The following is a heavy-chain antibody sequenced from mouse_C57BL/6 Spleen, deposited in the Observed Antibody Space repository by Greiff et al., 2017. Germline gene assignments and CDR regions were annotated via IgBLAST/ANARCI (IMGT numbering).Heavy chain of an antibody. CDR3: TRKFYLR. D-gene: IGHD2-1*01. J-gene: IGHJ3*02. V-gene: IGHV1-15*01. Sequence: QVQLQQSGAELVRPGASVTLSCKASGYTFTDYEMHWVKQTPVHGLEWIGAIDPETGGTAYNQKFKGKAILTADKSSSTAYMELRSLTAEDSAVYYCTRKFYLRWGQGTLVTVSA. CDR2: IDPETGGT. CDR1: GYTFTDYE.